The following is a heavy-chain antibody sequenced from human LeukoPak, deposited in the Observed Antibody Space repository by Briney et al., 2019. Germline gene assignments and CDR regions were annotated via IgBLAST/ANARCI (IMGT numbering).Heavy chain of an antibody. CDR1: GFTFSNYD. CDR3: ARVGWRADSSGYYNYFDP. D-gene: IGHD3-22*01. Sequence: GGSLRLSCAASGFTFSNYDMNWVRQAPGKGLEWVSEISRGGGSTYYADSVEARFTISRDNSKNTLYLQMQSLRVEDTATYYCARVGWRADSSGYYNYFDPWGQGTLVTVSS. J-gene: IGHJ5*02. CDR2: ISRGGGST. V-gene: IGHV3-23*01.